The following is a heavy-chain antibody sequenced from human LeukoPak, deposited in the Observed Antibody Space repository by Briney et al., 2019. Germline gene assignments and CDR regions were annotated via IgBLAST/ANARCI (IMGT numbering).Heavy chain of an antibody. CDR3: ARDSGMDYYDSSGYYYVLLRN. J-gene: IGHJ4*02. D-gene: IGHD3-22*01. Sequence: ASVKVSCKASGYTFTGYYTHWVRQAPGQGLECMGWINPNSGGTNYTQKFQGRVTMTRDTSISTAYMELSRLRSDDTAVYYCARDSGMDYYDSSGYYYVLLRNWGQGTLITVSS. V-gene: IGHV1-2*02. CDR1: GYTFTGYY. CDR2: INPNSGGT.